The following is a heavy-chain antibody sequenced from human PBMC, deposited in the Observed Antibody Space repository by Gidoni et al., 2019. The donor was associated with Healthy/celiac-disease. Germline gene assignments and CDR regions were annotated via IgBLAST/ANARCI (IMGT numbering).Heavy chain of an antibody. CDR3: ARGHYDILTGYHYPDY. Sequence: QVQLVQSGAEVKKPGASVQVSCKAAGYTFTTYGISWVRQAPGQGLEWMGWISAYNGNTNYAQKLQGRVTMTTDTSTSTAYMELRSLRSDDTAVYYCARGHYDILTGYHYPDYWGQGTLVTVSS. J-gene: IGHJ4*02. D-gene: IGHD3-9*01. CDR2: ISAYNGNT. V-gene: IGHV1-18*01. CDR1: GYTFTTYG.